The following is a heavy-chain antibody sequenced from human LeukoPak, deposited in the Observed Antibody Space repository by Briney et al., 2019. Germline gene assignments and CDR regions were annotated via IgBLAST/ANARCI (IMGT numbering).Heavy chain of an antibody. D-gene: IGHD3-10*01. CDR2: IYYSGST. Sequence: PSETLSLTCTVSGGSISSSSYYWGWIRQPPGTGLEWIGSIYYSGSTYYNPSLKSRVTISVDTSKNQYSLKLSSVTAADTAVYYCARYVLWFGEFDYWGQGTLVTVSS. CDR3: ARYVLWFGEFDY. CDR1: GGSISSSSYY. V-gene: IGHV4-39*01. J-gene: IGHJ4*02.